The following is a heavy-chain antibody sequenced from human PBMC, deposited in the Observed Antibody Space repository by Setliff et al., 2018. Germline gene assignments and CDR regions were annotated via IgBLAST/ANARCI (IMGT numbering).Heavy chain of an antibody. J-gene: IGHJ3*02. D-gene: IGHD2-2*01. CDR1: GGSISGSHYY. Sequence: SLTCSVSGGSISGSHYYWVWMRQPPGKRLEWIGSTYYNGTAYYNPSLQSRVAISVDTSKNYFSLDVSSVTAADTAVYYCARGRMRGSCSGPSCTYDPFDIWGQGTPVTVSS. V-gene: IGHV4-39*02. CDR2: TYYNGTA. CDR3: ARGRMRGSCSGPSCTYDPFDI.